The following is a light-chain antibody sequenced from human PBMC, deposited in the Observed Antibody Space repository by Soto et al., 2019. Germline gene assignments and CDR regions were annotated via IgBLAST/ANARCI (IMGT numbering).Light chain of an antibody. CDR3: QQYDQLPIT. CDR2: DVF. J-gene: IGKJ4*01. CDR1: QDISKY. Sequence: DIQMTQSASSLPASVGDTVTISCQASQDISKYLNWFQQKPGKAPKLLIYDVFNVETGVPSRFSGRGYGTDFTLIISNLQPEDFSTYYCQQYDQLPITFGGWTKLDI. V-gene: IGKV1-33*01.